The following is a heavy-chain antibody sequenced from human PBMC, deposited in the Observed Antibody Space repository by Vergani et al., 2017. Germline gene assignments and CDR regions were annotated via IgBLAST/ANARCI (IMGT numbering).Heavy chain of an antibody. Sequence: QLQLQESDPGLVKPSETLSLTCTVSGGSIRSTFYYWGWIRQPPGKGLEWIGTIYYSGSTYYNPSLKSRVTISVDTSKNQFSLKLSSVTAADTAVYYCARDRTDIVATGPRAYYMDVWGKGTTVTVSS. CDR3: ARDRTDIVATGPRAYYMDV. CDR1: GGSIRSTFYY. J-gene: IGHJ6*03. D-gene: IGHD5-12*01. V-gene: IGHV4-39*07. CDR2: IYYSGST.